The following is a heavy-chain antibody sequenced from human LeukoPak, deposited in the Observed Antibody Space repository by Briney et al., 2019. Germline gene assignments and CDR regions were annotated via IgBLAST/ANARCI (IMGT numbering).Heavy chain of an antibody. D-gene: IGHD6-13*01. V-gene: IGHV3-21*01. CDR2: ISSSSSYI. CDR1: GFTFSSYS. J-gene: IGHJ4*02. CDR3: ARSGIAASFDY. Sequence: GGSLRLSCAASGFTFSSYSMNWVRQAPGKGLEWVSSISSSSSYIYYADSVKGRFTISRDNAKNSLYPQMNSLRAEDTAVYYCARSGIAASFDYWGQGTLVTVSS.